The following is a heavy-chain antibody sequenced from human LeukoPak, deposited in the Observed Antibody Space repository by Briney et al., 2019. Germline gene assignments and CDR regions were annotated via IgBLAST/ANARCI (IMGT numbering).Heavy chain of an antibody. CDR3: ARERESWPGITMIVPVGGAFDI. V-gene: IGHV4-59*01. Sequence: SETLSLTCTVSGGSISSYYWSWIRQPPGKGLEWIGYIYYSGSTNYNPSLKSRVTISVDTSKNQFSLKLSSVTATDTAVYYCARERESWPGITMIVPVGGAFDIWGQGTMVTVSS. J-gene: IGHJ3*02. D-gene: IGHD3-22*01. CDR1: GGSISSYY. CDR2: IYYSGST.